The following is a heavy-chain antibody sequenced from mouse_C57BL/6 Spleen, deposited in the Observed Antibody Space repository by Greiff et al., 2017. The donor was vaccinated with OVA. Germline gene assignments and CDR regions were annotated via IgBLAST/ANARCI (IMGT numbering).Heavy chain of an antibody. J-gene: IGHJ1*03. CDR3: ARGTGHWYFDV. V-gene: IGHV3-6*01. Sequence: EVQLQESGPGLVKPSQSLSLTCSVTGYSITSGYYWNWIRQFPGNKLEWMGYISYDGSNNYNPSLKNRISITRDTSKNQFFLKLNSVTTEDTATYYCARGTGHWYFDVWGTGTTVTVSS. D-gene: IGHD4-1*01. CDR2: ISYDGSN. CDR1: GYSITSGYY.